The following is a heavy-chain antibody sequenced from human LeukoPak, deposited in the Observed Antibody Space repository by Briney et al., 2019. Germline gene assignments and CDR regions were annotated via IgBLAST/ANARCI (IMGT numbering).Heavy chain of an antibody. CDR3: ARAFDWLLDNYFDY. Sequence: GGSLRLSCAASGFTFSSYAMSWVRQAPGKGLEWVSAISGSGDSTYYADSVKGRFTISRDNSKNTLYLQMNSLRAEDTAAYYRARAFDWLLDNYFDYWGQGTLVTVSS. CDR1: GFTFSSYA. J-gene: IGHJ4*02. V-gene: IGHV3-23*01. D-gene: IGHD3-9*01. CDR2: ISGSGDST.